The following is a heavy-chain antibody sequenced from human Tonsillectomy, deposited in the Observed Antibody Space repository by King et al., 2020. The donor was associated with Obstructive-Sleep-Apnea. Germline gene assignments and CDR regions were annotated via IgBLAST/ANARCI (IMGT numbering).Heavy chain of an antibody. V-gene: IGHV3-30*18. D-gene: IGHD3-3*01. J-gene: IGHJ6*02. Sequence: VQLVESGGGAVQPGRSLRLSCEGSGFTFSRYGMHWVRQAPGKGLEWVAVISKDGSKKYYKDSVKGRFTISRDNSKNTLYLQMNSLRAEDTAVYYCAKGYDLAYYYYGMDVWGQGTTVTVSS. CDR1: GFTFSRYG. CDR2: ISKDGSKK. CDR3: AKGYDLAYYYYGMDV.